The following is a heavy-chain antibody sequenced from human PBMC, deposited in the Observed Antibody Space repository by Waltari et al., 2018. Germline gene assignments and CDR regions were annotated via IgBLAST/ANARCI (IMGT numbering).Heavy chain of an antibody. CDR1: GGSIRSSSYY. Sequence: QLQLPESGPGLVKPSETLSLPCTVSGGSIRSSSYYWCWIRQPPGKGLEWIGSIYYSGSTYYNPSLKSRVTISVDTSKNQFSLKLSSVTAADTAVYYCARVRRASSWYLDWFDPWGQGTLVTVSS. J-gene: IGHJ5*02. D-gene: IGHD6-13*01. V-gene: IGHV4-39*07. CDR3: ARVRRASSWYLDWFDP. CDR2: IYYSGST.